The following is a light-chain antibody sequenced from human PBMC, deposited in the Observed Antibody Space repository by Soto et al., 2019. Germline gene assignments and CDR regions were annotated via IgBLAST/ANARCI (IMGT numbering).Light chain of an antibody. CDR3: CSYAGGNSWV. CDR2: EDN. V-gene: IGLV2-23*01. CDR1: SSDVGPYNL. J-gene: IGLJ3*02. Sequence: QSALTQPASVSGSPGQSITISCTGSSSDVGPYNLVSWYQQHPGKAPKLIIYEDNKRPSGLSNRFSGSKSGNTASLTIAGLQAGDEADYYCCSYAGGNSWVFGGGTKVTVL.